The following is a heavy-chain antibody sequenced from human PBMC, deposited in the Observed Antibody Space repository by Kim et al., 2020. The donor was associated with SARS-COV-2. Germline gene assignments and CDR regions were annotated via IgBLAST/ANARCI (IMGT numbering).Heavy chain of an antibody. CDR1: GGSVSSCSYY. CDR2: IYYSGST. Sequence: SETLSLTCTVSGGSVSSCSYYWSWIRQPPGKGLEWIGYIYYSGSTNYNPSLKSRVTISVDTSKNQFSLKLSSVTAADTAVYYCASGGDTYYYESSGYGVGYVDLWGRGTLVTVSS. V-gene: IGHV4-61*01. CDR3: ASGGDTYYYESSGYGVGYVDL. D-gene: IGHD3-22*01. J-gene: IGHJ2*01.